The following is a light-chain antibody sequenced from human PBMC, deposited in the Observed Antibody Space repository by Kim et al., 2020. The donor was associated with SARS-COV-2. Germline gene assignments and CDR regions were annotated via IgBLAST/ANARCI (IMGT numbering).Light chain of an antibody. J-gene: IGKJ1*01. CDR3: QQSYSTLRT. CDR2: AAS. CDR1: QSISNY. Sequence: DIQMTQSPSSLSASVGDRVTVTCRASQSISNYLNWYQQKPGKAPNLLIYAASTLQSGVPSRFTCSGSGTDFTLTISTLQPEDFATYYCQQSYSTLRTFGQGTRVDIK. V-gene: IGKV1-39*01.